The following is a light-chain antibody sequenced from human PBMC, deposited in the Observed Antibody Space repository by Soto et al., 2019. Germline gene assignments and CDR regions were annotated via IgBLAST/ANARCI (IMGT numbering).Light chain of an antibody. Sequence: QSGLTQPPSASGTPGQRIIISCSGSSSNIGRNTVNWYHHLPGRAPKVLIYRNSHRPSGVPDRFSGSQSGSSASLAISGLQSEDEADYYCAAWDDNLRGVVFGGGTKVTVL. CDR1: SSNIGRNT. J-gene: IGLJ3*02. CDR3: AAWDDNLRGVV. V-gene: IGLV1-44*01. CDR2: RNS.